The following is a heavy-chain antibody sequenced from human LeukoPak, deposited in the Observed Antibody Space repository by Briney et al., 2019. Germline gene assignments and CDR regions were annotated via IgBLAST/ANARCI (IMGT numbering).Heavy chain of an antibody. CDR2: IYYSGST. V-gene: IGHV4-39*01. Sequence: PSETLSLTCTVSGGSISSSSYYWGWIRQPPGKGLEWIGSIYYSGSTYYNPSLKSRVTISVDTSKNQFSLKLSSVTAADTAVYYCARQGGGTMVRGVNLYYYWGQGTLVTVSS. CDR3: ARQGGGTMVRGVNLYYY. D-gene: IGHD3-10*01. J-gene: IGHJ4*02. CDR1: GGSISSSSYY.